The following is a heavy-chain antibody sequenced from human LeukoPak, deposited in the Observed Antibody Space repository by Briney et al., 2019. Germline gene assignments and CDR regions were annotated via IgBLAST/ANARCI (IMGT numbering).Heavy chain of an antibody. J-gene: IGHJ4*02. D-gene: IGHD2-2*01. Sequence: GGSLRLSCAASGFTFSSYAMSWVRQAPGKGLEWVSAISGSGAGTYYADSVKGRFVISRDNSRDTLDLQMDSLRAEDTAVYYCAKEARGYCSTSTCYYFDYWGQGTLVTVSS. CDR3: AKEARGYCSTSTCYYFDY. V-gene: IGHV3-23*01. CDR1: GFTFSSYA. CDR2: ISGSGAGT.